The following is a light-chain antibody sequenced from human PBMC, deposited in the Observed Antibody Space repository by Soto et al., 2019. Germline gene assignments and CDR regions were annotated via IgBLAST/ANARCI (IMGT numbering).Light chain of an antibody. CDR1: QSVSSSY. J-gene: IGKJ5*01. CDR3: QQYGSSPFT. V-gene: IGKV3-20*01. Sequence: PGERATLSCRASQSVSSSYLAWYQQKPGQAPRLLIYGASSRATGIPDRFSGSGSGTDFTLTISRLEPEDFAVYYCQQYGSSPFTFGQGTRLEIK. CDR2: GAS.